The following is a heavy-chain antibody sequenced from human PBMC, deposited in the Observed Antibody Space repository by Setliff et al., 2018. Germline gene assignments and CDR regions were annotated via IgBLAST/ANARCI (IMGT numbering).Heavy chain of an antibody. CDR3: ARESTAKNFWGEYSDY. CDR2: INAGNGNT. CDR1: GYIFTYYA. Sequence: ASVKVSCKASGYIFTYYAIHWVRQAPGQRLEWMGWINAGNGNTKYSQKFQGRVTITADESTSTAYMELSSLRSEDTAVYYCARESTAKNFWGEYSDYWGQGTLVTVSS. V-gene: IGHV1-3*01. J-gene: IGHJ4*02. D-gene: IGHD3-3*01.